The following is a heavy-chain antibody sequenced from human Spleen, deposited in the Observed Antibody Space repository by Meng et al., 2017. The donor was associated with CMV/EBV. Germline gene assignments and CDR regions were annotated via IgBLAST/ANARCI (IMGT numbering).Heavy chain of an antibody. D-gene: IGHD2-21*01. CDR3: ARVLPAGGAYCGGDCPSGY. CDR2: INHSGST. CDR1: GGSFSGYY. Sequence: SETLSLTCAVYGGSFSGYYWSWIRQPPGKGLEWIGEINHSGSTNYNPSLKSRVTISVDTSKNQFSLKLSSVTAADTAVYYCARVLPAGGAYCGGDCPSGYWGQGTLVTVSS. V-gene: IGHV4-34*01. J-gene: IGHJ4*02.